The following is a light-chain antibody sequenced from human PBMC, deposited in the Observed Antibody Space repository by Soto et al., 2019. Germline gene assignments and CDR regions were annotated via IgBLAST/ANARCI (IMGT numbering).Light chain of an antibody. V-gene: IGLV2-11*01. Sequence: QSALTQPRSVSGSPRQSDTISCTGTSSDVDGYCCVGCYQEHPCKAPKLIIYDVSKRPSGVPDRFAGSNSGNTASLTTPRPQAADEADYYCCSYAGSYVFGTGSKVIGL. J-gene: IGLJ1*01. CDR3: CSYAGSYV. CDR2: DVS. CDR1: SSDVDGYCC.